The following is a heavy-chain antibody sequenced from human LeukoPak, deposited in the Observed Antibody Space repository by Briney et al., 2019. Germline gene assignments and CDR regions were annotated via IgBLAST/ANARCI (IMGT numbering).Heavy chain of an antibody. V-gene: IGHV4-59*11. CDR1: GESISSHY. CDR2: ITNSGTT. CDR3: ARVKGVVTAILDY. Sequence: SETLSLTCNVSGESISSHYWSWTRQSPGKGLEWIGYITNSGTTKFNPSLRSRVTISRDTSKNQISLRLSSVTAADTAVYYCARVKGVVTAILDYWGQGTLVTVSS. J-gene: IGHJ4*02. D-gene: IGHD2-21*02.